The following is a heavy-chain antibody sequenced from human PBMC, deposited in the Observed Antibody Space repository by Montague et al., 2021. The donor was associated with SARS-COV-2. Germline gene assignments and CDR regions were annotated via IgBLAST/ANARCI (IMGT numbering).Heavy chain of an antibody. V-gene: IGHV3-30*01. CDR2: ISFDGTNK. D-gene: IGHD1-14*01. CDR3: ARDQSGNSSNDY. J-gene: IGHJ4*02. Sequence: SLRLSCAASGFTFTSYAMHWVRQAPGKGLEWVALISFDGTNKYYADSVKGRFTISRDNSKNTLYLQMHSLRPEDTAVYYCARDQSGNSSNDYWGQGTLVTVSS. CDR1: GFTFTSYA.